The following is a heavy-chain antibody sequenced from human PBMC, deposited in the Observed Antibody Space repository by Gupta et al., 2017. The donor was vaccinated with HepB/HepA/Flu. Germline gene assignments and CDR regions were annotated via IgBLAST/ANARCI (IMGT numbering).Heavy chain of an antibody. CDR1: GYTFTSYG. V-gene: IGHV1-18*01. J-gene: IGHJ4*02. Sequence: QVQLVQSGAEVKKPGASVKVSCKASGYTFTSYGISWVRQAPGQGLEWMGWISAYNGNTNYAQKLQGRVTMTTETSTSTADMELRSLRSDDTAVYYCARGTTHYDILTGSPTGYWGQGTLVTVSS. CDR3: ARGTTHYDILTGSPTGY. D-gene: IGHD3-9*01. CDR2: ISAYNGNT.